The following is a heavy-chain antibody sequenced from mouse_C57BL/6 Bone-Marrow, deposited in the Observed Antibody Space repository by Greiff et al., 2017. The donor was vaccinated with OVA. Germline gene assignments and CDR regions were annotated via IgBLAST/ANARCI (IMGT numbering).Heavy chain of an antibody. V-gene: IGHV2-9-1*01. CDR2: IWTGGGT. D-gene: IGHD1-1*01. Sequence: QVQLKESGPGLVAPSQSLSITCTVSGFSLTSYAISWVRQPPGKGLAWLGVIWTGGGTNYNSALKSRLSISKDNSKSQVFLKMNSLQTEDTARYDGARKRGSTVVANWYFEVWGTGTTVTVSS. J-gene: IGHJ1*03. CDR1: GFSLTSYA. CDR3: ARKRGSTVVANWYFEV.